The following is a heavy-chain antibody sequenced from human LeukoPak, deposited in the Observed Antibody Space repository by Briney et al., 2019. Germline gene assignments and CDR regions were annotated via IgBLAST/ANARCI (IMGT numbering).Heavy chain of an antibody. Sequence: SETLSLTCAVYGGSFSGYYWSWIRQPPGKGLGWIGEINHSGSTNYNPSLKSRVTISVDTSKNQFSLKLSSVTAADTAVYYCARGGGTMIDEHFDYWGQGTLVTVSS. J-gene: IGHJ4*02. V-gene: IGHV4-34*01. CDR1: GGSFSGYY. D-gene: IGHD3-22*01. CDR2: INHSGST. CDR3: ARGGGTMIDEHFDY.